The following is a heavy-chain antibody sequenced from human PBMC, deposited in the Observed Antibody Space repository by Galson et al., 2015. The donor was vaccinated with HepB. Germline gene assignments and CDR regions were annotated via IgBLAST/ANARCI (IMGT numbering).Heavy chain of an antibody. V-gene: IGHV1-18*01. CDR1: GYDFNKYG. D-gene: IGHD1-7*01. Sequence: SVKVSCKASGYDFNKYGLSWVRQVPRQGLEWMGWVSGYDGSVNYAPKFKGRVTMTTQTSTDTAFMEMRSLRADDTAVYFCARDSRLELHLNNYYSYGMDVWGQGTAVLVS. J-gene: IGHJ6*02. CDR3: ARDSRLELHLNNYYSYGMDV. CDR2: VSGYDGSV.